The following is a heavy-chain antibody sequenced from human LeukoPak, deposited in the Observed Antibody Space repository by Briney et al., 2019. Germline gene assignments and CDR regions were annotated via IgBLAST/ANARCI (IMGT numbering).Heavy chain of an antibody. CDR1: GGSFSGYY. J-gene: IGHJ4*02. V-gene: IGHV4-34*01. Sequence: KPSETLSLTCAVYGGSFSGYYWSWIRQPPGKGLEWIGEINHSGSTNYNPSLKSRVTISVDTSKNQFSLKLSSVTAADTAVYYCARGPSVRYFDWLDYFDYWGQGTLVTVSS. CDR3: ARGPSVRYFDWLDYFDY. D-gene: IGHD3-9*01. CDR2: INHSGST.